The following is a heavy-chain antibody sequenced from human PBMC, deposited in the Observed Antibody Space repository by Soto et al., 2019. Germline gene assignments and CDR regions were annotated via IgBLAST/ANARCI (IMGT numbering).Heavy chain of an antibody. V-gene: IGHV3-33*01. CDR2: IWYDGSNK. Sequence: VGSLRLSCAASGFTFSSYGMHWVRQAPGKGLEWVAVIWYDGSNKYYADSVKGRFTISRDNAKNSLYLQMNSLRAEDTAVYYCARAPSSSWYFDFDYWGQGTLVTVSS. D-gene: IGHD6-13*01. J-gene: IGHJ4*02. CDR3: ARAPSSSWYFDFDY. CDR1: GFTFSSYG.